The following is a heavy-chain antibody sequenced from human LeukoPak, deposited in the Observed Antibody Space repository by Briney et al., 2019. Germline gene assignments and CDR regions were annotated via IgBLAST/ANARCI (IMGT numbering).Heavy chain of an antibody. CDR2: ISSSSSTI. D-gene: IGHD6-13*01. V-gene: IGHV3-48*04. Sequence: GGSLRLSCAASGFTFSSYGMNWVRQAPGKGLEWVSYISSSSSTIYYADSVKGRFTISRDNAKNSLYLQMNSLRAEDTALYYCAKDKQQLVRGYFDYWGQGTLVTVSS. J-gene: IGHJ4*02. CDR1: GFTFSSYG. CDR3: AKDKQQLVRGYFDY.